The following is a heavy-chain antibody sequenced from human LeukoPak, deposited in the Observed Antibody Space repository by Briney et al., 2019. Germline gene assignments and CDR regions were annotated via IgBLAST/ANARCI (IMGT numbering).Heavy chain of an antibody. CDR2: ISGDGATT. Sequence: GGSLRLSCAASGFPFSSYAMTWVRQAPGKGLEWVSSISGDGATTYHADSVKGRFTISRDNTKNSLYVQVNSLRVEDTAVYYCARGGYSFDYLGQGTLVTVSS. D-gene: IGHD5-12*01. V-gene: IGHV3-23*01. CDR3: ARGGYSFDY. CDR1: GFPFSSYA. J-gene: IGHJ4*02.